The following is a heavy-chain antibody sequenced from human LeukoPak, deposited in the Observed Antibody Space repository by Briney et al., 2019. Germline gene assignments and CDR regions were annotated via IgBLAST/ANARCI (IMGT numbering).Heavy chain of an antibody. Sequence: PGGSLRLSCAASGFTFSSYAMSWVRQAPGKGLEWVSDISDSGGNTYYADSVKGRFTISRDNSKNTLSLQMNSLRAEDTAVYYCAKGPGITVLDPCGQGTLVTVSS. D-gene: IGHD1-14*01. CDR3: AKGPGITVLDP. CDR1: GFTFSSYA. CDR2: ISDSGGNT. J-gene: IGHJ5*02. V-gene: IGHV3-23*01.